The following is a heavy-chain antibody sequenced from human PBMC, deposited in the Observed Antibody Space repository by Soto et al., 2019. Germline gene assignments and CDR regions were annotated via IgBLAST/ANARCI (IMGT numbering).Heavy chain of an antibody. V-gene: IGHV3-7*03. CDR1: GFTFSSYG. CDR3: TRKRFGMDV. Sequence: RGSLRLSCAASGFTFSSYGMHWVRQAPGKGLEWVANIKEDGSEKDYVDPVKGRFTITRDNAKNSLYLQMNNLRAEDTAVYFCTRKRFGMDVWGKGTTVTVSS. CDR2: IKEDGSEK. J-gene: IGHJ6*04.